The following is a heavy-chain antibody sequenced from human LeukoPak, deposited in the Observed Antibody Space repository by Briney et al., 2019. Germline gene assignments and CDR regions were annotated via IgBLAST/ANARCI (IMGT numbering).Heavy chain of an antibody. CDR1: GGSISSYY. CDR2: IYHSGST. CDR3: ARGYNPNWFDP. J-gene: IGHJ5*02. Sequence: SETLSLTCTVSGGSISSYYWSWIRQPPGKGLEWIGYIYHSGSTNYNPSLKSRVTISVDTSKNQFSLKLSSVTAADTAVYYCARGYNPNWFDPWGQGTLVTVSS. V-gene: IGHV4-59*01. D-gene: IGHD1-14*01.